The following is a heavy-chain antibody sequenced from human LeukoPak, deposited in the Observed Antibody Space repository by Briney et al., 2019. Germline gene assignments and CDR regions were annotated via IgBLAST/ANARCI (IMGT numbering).Heavy chain of an antibody. CDR2: IYYSGST. V-gene: IGHV4-59*01. CDR3: ARGGGGYPFDY. Sequence: PSETLSLTCTVSGGSISSDYWSWIRQPPGKGLEWIGYIYYSGSTNYNPSLKSRVTISVDASKNQFSLKLSSVTAADTAVYYCARGGGGYPFDYWGQGTLVTVSS. D-gene: IGHD5-24*01. CDR1: GGSISSDY. J-gene: IGHJ4*02.